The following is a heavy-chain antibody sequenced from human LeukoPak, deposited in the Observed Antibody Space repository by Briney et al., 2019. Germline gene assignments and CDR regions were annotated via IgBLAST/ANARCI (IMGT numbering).Heavy chain of an antibody. CDR3: ARHLSMYNWND. J-gene: IGHJ4*02. CDR1: GGSISSNSYY. D-gene: IGHD1-20*01. Sequence: PSETLSLTCTVSGGSISSNSYYWGWIRQPPGKGLEWIGSIFHSGSTYYNPSLKSRVTISVDTSKNQFSLKLSSVTAADTAVYYCARHLSMYNWNDLGQGTLVTVFS. V-gene: IGHV4-39*01. CDR2: IFHSGST.